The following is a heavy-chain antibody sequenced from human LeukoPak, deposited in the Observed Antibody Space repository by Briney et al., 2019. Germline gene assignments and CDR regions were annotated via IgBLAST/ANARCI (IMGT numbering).Heavy chain of an antibody. V-gene: IGHV4-34*01. J-gene: IGHJ4*02. CDR3: AREGGGIIDY. CDR2: INHNGST. D-gene: IGHD1-26*01. Sequence: SETLSLTCAVYGGSFSGYYWSWIRQPPGEGLEWIGEINHNGSTNYNPSLKSRVTISVDTSKNQFSLRLSSVTAADTAVYYCAREGGGIIDYWGQGTLVTVSS. CDR1: GGSFSGYY.